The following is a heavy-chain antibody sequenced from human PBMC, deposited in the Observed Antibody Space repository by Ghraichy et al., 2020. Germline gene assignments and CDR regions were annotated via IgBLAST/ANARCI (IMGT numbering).Heavy chain of an antibody. V-gene: IGHV3-48*02. J-gene: IGHJ6*02. D-gene: IGHD5-18*01. CDR2: ISSSSSTI. Sequence: GGSLRLSCAASGFTFSSYSMNWVRQAPGKGLEWVSYISSSSSTIYYADSVKGRFTISRDNAKNSLYLQMNSLRDEDTAVYYCARVQGGYSYGPYYYYGMDVWGQGTTVTVSS. CDR3: ARVQGGYSYGPYYYYGMDV. CDR1: GFTFSSYS.